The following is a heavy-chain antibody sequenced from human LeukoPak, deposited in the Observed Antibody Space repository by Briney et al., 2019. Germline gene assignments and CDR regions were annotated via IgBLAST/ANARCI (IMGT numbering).Heavy chain of an antibody. D-gene: IGHD2-21*02. CDR3: ARDLVVVTVTPEGHFDY. V-gene: IGHV1-46*01. CDR2: INPSDGSP. J-gene: IGHJ4*02. Sequence: ASVKVSCKASGYSFTSYYMHWVRQAPGQGLEWMGVINPSDGSPNYAQKFQGRVTMTRDTSTTTVYMELSSLRSEDTAVYYCARDLVVVTVTPEGHFDYWGQGTLVTVSS. CDR1: GYSFTSYY.